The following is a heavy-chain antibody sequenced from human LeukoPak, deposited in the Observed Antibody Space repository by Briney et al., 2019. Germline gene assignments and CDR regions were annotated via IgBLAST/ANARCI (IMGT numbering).Heavy chain of an antibody. CDR3: ARHEASSLDY. J-gene: IGHJ4*02. CDR1: GYSFVNYW. CDR2: IYPGDSDT. Sequence: GESLKISCQGSGYSFVNYWIGWVRQMPGKGLEWMGIIYPGDSDTRYSPSFQGQVTISADKSISTAYLQWSSLKASDTAMYYCARHEASSLDYWGQGTLVTVSS. D-gene: IGHD3-10*01. V-gene: IGHV5-51*01.